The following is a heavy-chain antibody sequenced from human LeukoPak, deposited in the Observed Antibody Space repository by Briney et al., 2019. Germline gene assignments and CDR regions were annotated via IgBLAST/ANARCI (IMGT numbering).Heavy chain of an antibody. Sequence: SETLSLTCAVSGGSISSGGYSWSWIRQPAGKGLEWIGRIYTSGSTNYNPSLKSRVTMSVDTSKNQFSLKLSSVTAADTAVYYCARETHYYFDYWGQGTLVTVSS. D-gene: IGHD3-3*02. CDR1: GGSISSGGYS. CDR3: ARETHYYFDY. V-gene: IGHV4-61*02. CDR2: IYTSGST. J-gene: IGHJ4*02.